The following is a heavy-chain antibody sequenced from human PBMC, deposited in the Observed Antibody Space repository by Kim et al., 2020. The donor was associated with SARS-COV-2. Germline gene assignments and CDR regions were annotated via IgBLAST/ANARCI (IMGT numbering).Heavy chain of an antibody. V-gene: IGHV4-34*01. CDR1: GGSFSGYY. J-gene: IGHJ5*02. Sequence: SETLSLTCAVYGGSFSGYYWSWIRQPPGKGLEWIGEINHSGSTNYNPSLKSRVTISVDTSKNQFSLKLSSVTAADTAVYYCARPTPPSYYYGETWFDPWG. D-gene: IGHD3-10*01. CDR2: INHSGST. CDR3: ARPTPPSYYYGETWFDP.